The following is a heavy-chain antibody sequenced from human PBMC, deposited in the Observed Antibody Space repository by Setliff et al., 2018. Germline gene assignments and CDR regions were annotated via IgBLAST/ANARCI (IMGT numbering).Heavy chain of an antibody. CDR1: GYTFTSYG. CDR2: ISVYNGKT. Sequence: ASVKVSCKASGYTFTSYGVSWVRQAPGQGLEWMGWISVYNGKTKYAQKFQGRVTMTTDTSTRTAYMEVTSLRSDDTAFYYCARADYSSSLHYFDCWGQGTLVTVSS. CDR3: ARADYSSSLHYFDC. V-gene: IGHV1-18*01. J-gene: IGHJ4*02. D-gene: IGHD6-13*01.